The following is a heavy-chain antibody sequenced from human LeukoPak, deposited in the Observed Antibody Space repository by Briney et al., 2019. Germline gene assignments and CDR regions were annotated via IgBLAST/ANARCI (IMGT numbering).Heavy chain of an antibody. D-gene: IGHD5-12*01. CDR3: ARAGGYLYYFDY. CDR2: INDGGST. CDR1: GGSFTKHQ. V-gene: IGHV4-34*01. J-gene: IGHJ4*02. Sequence: SETLSLTCAVYGGSFTKHQWSWIRQPPGKGLEWIGAINDGGSTNYNPSLKSRVTISVDTSKNQFSLKLSSVTAADTAVYYCARAGGYLYYFDYWGLGTLVTVSS.